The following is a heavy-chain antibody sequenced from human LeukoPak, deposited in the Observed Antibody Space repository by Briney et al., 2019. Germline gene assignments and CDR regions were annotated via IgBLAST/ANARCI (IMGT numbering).Heavy chain of an antibody. J-gene: IGHJ2*01. D-gene: IGHD2-15*01. CDR3: ARSGGYCSGGSCQAPSPDYWDFDL. CDR1: GGSFSGYY. V-gene: IGHV4-34*01. CDR2: INHSGST. Sequence: SETLSLTCAVYGGSFSGYYWSWIRQPPGKGLEWIGEINHSGSTNYNPSLKSRVTISVDTSKNQSSLKLSSVTAADTAVYYCARSGGYCSGGSCQAPSPDYWDFDLWGRGTLVTVSS.